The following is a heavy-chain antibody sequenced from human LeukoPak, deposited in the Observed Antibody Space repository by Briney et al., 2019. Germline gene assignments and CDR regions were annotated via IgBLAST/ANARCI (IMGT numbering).Heavy chain of an antibody. V-gene: IGHV3-7*01. Sequence: GGSLRLSCAASGFTLSSNWMTWVRQAPGKGLEWVANIKQDGSEKHYVDSVKGRFTISRDNVKNSRFLQMDSLKGEDTAVYYCARVEASGYDYGAFDYWGQGTLVTVSS. CDR2: IKQDGSEK. CDR3: ARVEASGYDYGAFDY. CDR1: GFTLSSNW. J-gene: IGHJ4*02. D-gene: IGHD5-12*01.